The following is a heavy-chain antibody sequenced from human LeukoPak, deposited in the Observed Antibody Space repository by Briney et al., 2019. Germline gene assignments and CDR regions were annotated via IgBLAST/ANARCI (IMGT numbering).Heavy chain of an antibody. D-gene: IGHD1-26*01. CDR2: IYSGGST. CDR1: GFTVSSNY. CDR3: ARFSGSPHFDY. Sequence: SGGSLRLSCAASGFTVSSNYMSWVRQAPGKGLEWVSVIYSGGSTYYADSVKGRFTISRDNSKNTLYLQMNSLRAEDTAVYYCARFSGSPHFDYWGQGTLVTVSS. J-gene: IGHJ4*02. V-gene: IGHV3-66*01.